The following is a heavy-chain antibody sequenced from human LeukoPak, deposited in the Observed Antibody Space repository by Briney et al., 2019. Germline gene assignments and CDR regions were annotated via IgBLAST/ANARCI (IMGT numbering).Heavy chain of an antibody. J-gene: IGHJ3*02. CDR3: ARLCSGGSCYQAFDI. Sequence: ASVKVSCMASVYSFTSYGISWVRQAPGQGLEWMGWISAYNGNTNYAQKLQGRVTMTTDTSTSTAYMELRSLRSDDTAVYYCARLCSGGSCYQAFDIWGQGTMVTVSS. CDR1: VYSFTSYG. CDR2: ISAYNGNT. D-gene: IGHD2-15*01. V-gene: IGHV1-18*01.